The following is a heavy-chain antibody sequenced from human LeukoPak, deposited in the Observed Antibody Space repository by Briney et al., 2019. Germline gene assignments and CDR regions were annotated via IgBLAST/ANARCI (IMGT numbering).Heavy chain of an antibody. D-gene: IGHD3-10*01. CDR3: ARGGEAPFDY. J-gene: IGHJ4*02. CDR1: GGSISSYY. CDR2: IYYSGST. V-gene: IGHV4-59*04. Sequence: PSGTLSLTCTVSGGSISSYYWSWIRQPPGKGLEWIGYIYYSGSTYYNPSLKSRVTISVDTSKNQFSLKLSSVTAADTAVYYCARGGEAPFDYWGQGTLVTVSS.